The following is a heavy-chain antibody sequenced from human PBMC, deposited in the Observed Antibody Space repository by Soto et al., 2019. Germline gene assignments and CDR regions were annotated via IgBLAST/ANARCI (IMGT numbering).Heavy chain of an antibody. CDR1: GFTFSSYA. D-gene: IGHD6-6*01. J-gene: IGHJ4*02. V-gene: IGHV3-23*01. Sequence: GGSLRLCCAASGFTFSSYAMSWVRQAPGKGLEWVSAISGSGGSTYYADSVKGRFTISRDNSKNTLYLQMNSLRAEDTAVYYCAKDSLLAARPSPQFDYWGQGTLVTVSS. CDR3: AKDSLLAARPSPQFDY. CDR2: ISGSGGST.